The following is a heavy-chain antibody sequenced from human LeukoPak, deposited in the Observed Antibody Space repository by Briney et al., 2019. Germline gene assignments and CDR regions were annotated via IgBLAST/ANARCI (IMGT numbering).Heavy chain of an antibody. V-gene: IGHV1-2*02. D-gene: IGHD2-15*01. CDR3: ARVFGSCSGGSCSVGY. Sequence: ASVKVSCKASGYTFTGYYMMWVRQAPGQGLEWMGWINPNSGGTTYAQKFQGRVTMTRDTSVSTAYLELNRLTSDDTAVYYCARVFGSCSGGSCSVGYWGQGTLVTVSS. CDR1: GYTFTGYY. J-gene: IGHJ4*02. CDR2: INPNSGGT.